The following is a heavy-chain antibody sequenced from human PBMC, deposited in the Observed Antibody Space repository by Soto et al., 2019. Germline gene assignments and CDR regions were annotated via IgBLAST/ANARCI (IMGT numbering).Heavy chain of an antibody. D-gene: IGHD3-22*01. V-gene: IGHV1-18*01. CDR1: GYSFTSYD. CDR2: ISAYNGNT. Sequence: QVQLVQSGAEVKKPGASVKVSCKASGYSFTSYDISWVRQAPGQGLEWMGWISAYNGNTNYAQKFQARVTMTTDTSTKTAYMELRSLRSDDTAVYYCARETYHYDSSGYFGLDVWGQGTTVTVSS. J-gene: IGHJ6*02. CDR3: ARETYHYDSSGYFGLDV.